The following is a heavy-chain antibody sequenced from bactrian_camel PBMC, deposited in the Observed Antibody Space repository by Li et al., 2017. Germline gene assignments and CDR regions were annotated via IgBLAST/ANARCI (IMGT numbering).Heavy chain of an antibody. D-gene: IGHD4*01. CDR2: IYSDGRNA. CDR3: ATRVRYSDYLFGYPFGY. J-gene: IGHJ6*01. V-gene: IGHV3S6*01. CDR1: GFTFSNYW. Sequence: HVQLVESGGALVQTAGSLRLSCAASGFTFSNYWMYWVRQAPGKGLEWVSSIYSDGRNAYYADSVKGRFTISRDNDKNTVYLQMNSLKSEDTALYYCATRVRYSDYLFGYPFGYWGQGTQVTVS.